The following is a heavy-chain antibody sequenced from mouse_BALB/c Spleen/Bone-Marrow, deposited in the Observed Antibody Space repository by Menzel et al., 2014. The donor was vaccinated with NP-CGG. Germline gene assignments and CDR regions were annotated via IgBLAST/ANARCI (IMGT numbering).Heavy chain of an antibody. J-gene: IGHJ1*01. CDR3: SRLRMITTYFDV. CDR2: ISSSGSYT. Sequence: DVHLVESGGGLAKPGGSLQLSCAASGFTFGTYAMSWVRQTPEKRLEWVATISSSGSYTYYPDSVKGRFTISRDNAKNTLYLQMSSLRSEDTAMFYCSRLRMITTYFDVWGAGTTVTVSS. V-gene: IGHV5-9-3*01. CDR1: GFTFGTYA. D-gene: IGHD2-4*01.